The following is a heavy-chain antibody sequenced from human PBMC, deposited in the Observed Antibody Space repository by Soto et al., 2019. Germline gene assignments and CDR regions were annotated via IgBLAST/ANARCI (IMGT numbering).Heavy chain of an antibody. D-gene: IGHD1-26*01. J-gene: IGHJ4*02. V-gene: IGHV3-33*01. CDR2: IWYDGSNK. Sequence: GGSLRLSFAASGFTFSSYGMHWVRQAPGKGLEWVAVIWYDGSNKYYADSVKGRFTISRDNSKNTLYLQMNSLRAEDTAVYYCARGRVGATTGRDETVFDYWGQGTLVTVSS. CDR1: GFTFSSYG. CDR3: ARGRVGATTGRDETVFDY.